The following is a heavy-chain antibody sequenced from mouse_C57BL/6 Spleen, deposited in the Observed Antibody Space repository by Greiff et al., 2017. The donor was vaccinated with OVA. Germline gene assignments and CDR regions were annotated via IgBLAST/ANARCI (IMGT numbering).Heavy chain of an antibody. CDR3: ARDDYGVDY. CDR1: GYTFTDYN. CDR2: INPNNGGT. D-gene: IGHD2-4*01. V-gene: IGHV1-18*01. Sequence: VQLKESGPELVKPGASVKIPCKASGYTFTDYNMDWVKQSHGKSLEWIGDINPNNGGTIYNQKFKGKATLTVDKSYSTAYMELRSLTSEDTAVYYCARDDYGVDYWGQGTTLTVSS. J-gene: IGHJ2*01.